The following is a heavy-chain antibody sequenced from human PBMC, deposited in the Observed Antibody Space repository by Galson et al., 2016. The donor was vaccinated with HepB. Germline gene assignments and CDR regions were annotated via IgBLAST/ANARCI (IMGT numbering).Heavy chain of an antibody. CDR1: GSTFNNYW. V-gene: IGHV5-51*01. CDR3: ARSQQIVVMSASDAFDI. J-gene: IGHJ3*02. CDR2: IYPGDSDT. Sequence: QSGAEVKKPGESVTIACKGSGSTFNNYWIGWVRQMPGKGLEWMGIIYPGDSDTRYSPSFQGQVTIEADKSISTAYLQWSSLRASDTAMYYCARSQQIVVMSASDAFDIWGQGTLVTVSS. D-gene: IGHD2-21*01.